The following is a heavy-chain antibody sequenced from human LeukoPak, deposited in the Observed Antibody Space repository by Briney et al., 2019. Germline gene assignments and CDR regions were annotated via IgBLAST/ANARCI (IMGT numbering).Heavy chain of an antibody. CDR1: GGSITSTNW. D-gene: IGHD1-26*01. V-gene: IGHV4-4*02. CDR2: ISLTGRT. CDR3: TRESGPYCPFGY. J-gene: IGHJ4*02. Sequence: SETLSLTCGVSGGSITSTNWWSWVRQPPGQGLEWIGEISLTGRTNYNPSLIGRVIMSLDESRNQLSLTLTSVTAADTAMYYCTRESGPYCPFGYWGQGTLVVAPS.